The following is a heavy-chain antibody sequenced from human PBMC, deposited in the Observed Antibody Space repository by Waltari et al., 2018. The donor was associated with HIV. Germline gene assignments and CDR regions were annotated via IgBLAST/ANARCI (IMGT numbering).Heavy chain of an antibody. D-gene: IGHD6-6*01. V-gene: IGHV1-69*01. Sequence: QVQLVQSGAEVKKPGSSVKVSCKASGGTFSSYAISWVRQAPGQGLEWMGGSSPIFGTANYAQKFQGRVTSTADESTSTAYMELSSLRSEDTAVYYCARDSSIAARSCAFDYWGQGTLVTVSS. CDR3: ARDSSIAARSCAFDY. CDR2: SSPIFGTA. CDR1: GGTFSSYA. J-gene: IGHJ4*02.